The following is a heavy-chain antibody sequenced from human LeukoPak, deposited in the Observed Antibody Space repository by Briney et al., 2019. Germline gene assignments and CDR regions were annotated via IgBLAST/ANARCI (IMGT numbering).Heavy chain of an antibody. Sequence: GASVKVPCKASGYTFTNYGISWVRQAPGQGLEWMGWISGYNGNTNYAQKLQGRVTMTTDTSTNTAYMELRSLRSDDTAVYYCARDARGDFDYWGQGTLVTVSS. J-gene: IGHJ4*02. D-gene: IGHD3-10*01. CDR3: ARDARGDFDY. V-gene: IGHV1-18*01. CDR2: ISGYNGNT. CDR1: GYTFTNYG.